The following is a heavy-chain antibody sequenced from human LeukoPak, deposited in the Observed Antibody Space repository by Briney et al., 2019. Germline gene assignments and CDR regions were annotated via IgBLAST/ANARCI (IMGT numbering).Heavy chain of an antibody. J-gene: IGHJ5*01. V-gene: IGHV1-69*05. CDR2: IIPIFGTA. Sequence: ASVKVSCKASGGTFSSYAISWVRQAPGQGLEWMGRIIPIFGTANYAQKFQGRVTITTDESTSTAYMELSSLRSEDTAVYYCARDRANLHWFDSWGQGTLVTVSS. D-gene: IGHD4/OR15-4a*01. CDR3: ARDRANLHWFDS. CDR1: GGTFSSYA.